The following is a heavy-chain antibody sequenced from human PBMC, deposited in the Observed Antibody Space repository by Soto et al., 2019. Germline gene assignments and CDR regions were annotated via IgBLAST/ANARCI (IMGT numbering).Heavy chain of an antibody. J-gene: IGHJ6*02. Sequence: TVSCKASGGTFSSYWISWVRQMPGKGLEWMGRIDPSDSYTNYSPSFQGHVTISADKSISTAYLQWSSLKASDTAMYYCARHTPPWELRSYYGMDVWGQGTTVTAP. CDR1: GGTFSSYW. CDR3: ARHTPPWELRSYYGMDV. V-gene: IGHV5-10-1*01. D-gene: IGHD1-26*01. CDR2: IDPSDSYT.